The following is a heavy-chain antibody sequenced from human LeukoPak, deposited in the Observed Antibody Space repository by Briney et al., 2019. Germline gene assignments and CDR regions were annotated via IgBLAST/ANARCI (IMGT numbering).Heavy chain of an antibody. V-gene: IGHV3-9*01. Sequence: PGRSLRLSCVASGVAFDRFAMHWVRQPPGKGLEWISGLTWNSARTLYADSVRGRFIISRDNAKNTLYLQMNSLRVEDTAFYYCAKGWRVQSLIVDALGVWGRGTMVTVSS. J-gene: IGHJ3*01. CDR1: GVAFDRFA. D-gene: IGHD1-26*01. CDR2: LTWNSART. CDR3: AKGWRVQSLIVDALGV.